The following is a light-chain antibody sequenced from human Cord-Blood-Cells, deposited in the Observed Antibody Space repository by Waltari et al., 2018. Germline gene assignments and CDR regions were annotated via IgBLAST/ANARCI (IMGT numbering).Light chain of an antibody. V-gene: IGLV2-23*02. J-gene: IGLJ3*02. CDR3: CSYAGSSTFGV. CDR1: SSDVGSYNL. Sequence: QSALTPPASVSGSPGQSITISCTGTSSDVGSYNLVSCYQQHPGKAPKLMIYEVSKQPSGVSNRFSGSKSGNTASLTISGLQAEDEADYYCCSYAGSSTFGVFGGGTKLTVL. CDR2: EVS.